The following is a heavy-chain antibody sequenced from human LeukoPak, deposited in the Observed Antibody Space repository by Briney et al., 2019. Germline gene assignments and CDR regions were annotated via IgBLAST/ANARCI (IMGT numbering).Heavy chain of an antibody. CDR2: IYYSGTT. V-gene: IGHV4-59*08. CDR3: ARQTGYNYAYFDQ. D-gene: IGHD5-18*01. CDR1: GGAISAYY. Sequence: PSETLSLTCTVSGGAISAYYWSWIRQPPGKGLEWIGYIYYSGTTNYNPSLKSRVIISVDTSKNQFSLRLSSVTATDSAVYYCARQTGYNYAYFDQWGRGALVTVSS. J-gene: IGHJ4*02.